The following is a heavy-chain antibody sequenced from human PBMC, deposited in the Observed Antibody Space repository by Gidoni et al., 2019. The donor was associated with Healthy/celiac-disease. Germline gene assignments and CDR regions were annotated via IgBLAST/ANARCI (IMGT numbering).Heavy chain of an antibody. CDR3: ATDYGSHY. V-gene: IGHV1-24*01. J-gene: IGHJ4*02. Sequence: QLPLVQSGAVVNKSGASANVSCKVSGYPLTELSTPWVRQAPGKGLEWVGGFDPEDSETIYAQKFQGRVTMTEDTSTDTAYMELSRLRSEDTAVYYCATDYGSHYWSQGTLVTVSS. CDR2: FDPEDSET. D-gene: IGHD4-17*01. CDR1: GYPLTELS.